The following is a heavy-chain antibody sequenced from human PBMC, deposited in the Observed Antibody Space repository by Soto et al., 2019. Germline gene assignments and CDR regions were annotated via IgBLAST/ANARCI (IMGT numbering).Heavy chain of an antibody. Sequence: QVQLQESGPGLVKPSQTLSLTCTVSGGSISSGGYYWSWIRQHPGKGLEWIGYIYYSGSTYYNPSLQSRVTISVDTSKNQFSLKLSSVTAADTAVYYCAREGLSSTSAADTKGDYWGQGTLVTVSS. CDR2: IYYSGST. D-gene: IGHD2-2*01. V-gene: IGHV4-31*03. CDR1: GGSISSGGYY. CDR3: AREGLSSTSAADTKGDY. J-gene: IGHJ4*02.